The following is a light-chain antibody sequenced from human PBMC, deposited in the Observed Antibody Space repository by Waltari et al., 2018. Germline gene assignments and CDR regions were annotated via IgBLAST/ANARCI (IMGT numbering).Light chain of an antibody. J-gene: IGKJ2*01. V-gene: IGKV1-5*03. CDR1: QSVSSW. Sequence: DIRMTQLPSTLSASVGDRVTITCRASQSVSSWLAWYQQKPGKAPKLLIYKASNLESGVPSRFSGSGSGTEFTLTISSLQTDDFATYYCEHYNGFPYTFGQGTRLEI. CDR3: EHYNGFPYT. CDR2: KAS.